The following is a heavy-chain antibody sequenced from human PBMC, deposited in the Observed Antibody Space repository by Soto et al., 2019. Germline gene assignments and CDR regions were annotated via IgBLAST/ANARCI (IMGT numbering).Heavy chain of an antibody. D-gene: IGHD6-13*01. CDR1: GFTFSSYG. CDR2: ISYDGSNK. CDR3: AKLYSSSWYWDY. V-gene: IGHV3-30*18. Sequence: PGGSLRLSCAASGFTFSSYGVHWVRQAPGKGLEWVAVISYDGSNKYYADSVKGRFTISRDNSKNTLYLQMNSLRAEDTAVYYCAKLYSSSWYWDYWGQGTLVTVSS. J-gene: IGHJ4*02.